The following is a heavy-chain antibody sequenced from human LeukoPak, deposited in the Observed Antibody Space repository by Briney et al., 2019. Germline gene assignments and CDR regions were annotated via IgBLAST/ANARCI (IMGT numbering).Heavy chain of an antibody. CDR2: IYYSGSS. V-gene: IGHV4-59*06. CDR1: GGSISRYF. J-gene: IGHJ4*02. Sequence: TSETLSLTCTVSGGSISRYFWSWIRQHPGKGLEWIGYIYYSGSSYYNPSLKSRVTISVDTSKNQFSLKLSSVTAADTAVYYCARLHGIIDYWGQGTLVTVSS. CDR3: ARLHGIIDY. D-gene: IGHD1-14*01.